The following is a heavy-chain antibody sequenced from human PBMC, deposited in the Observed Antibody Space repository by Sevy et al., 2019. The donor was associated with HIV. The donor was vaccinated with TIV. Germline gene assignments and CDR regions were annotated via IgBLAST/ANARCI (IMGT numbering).Heavy chain of an antibody. J-gene: IGHJ4*02. D-gene: IGHD6-19*01. V-gene: IGHV4-4*02. CDR3: AAVAGTDVLGYYFGS. CDR2: MYHRGTT. Sequence: SETLSLTCSVSGDSISSSHWWSWVRQTPGKGLEWIGDMYHRGTTNYNPSLKSRVIISVDKSKNQFSLKLTSGTAADTAVYYWAAVAGTDVLGYYFGSWGQGTQVTVFS. CDR1: GDSISSSHW.